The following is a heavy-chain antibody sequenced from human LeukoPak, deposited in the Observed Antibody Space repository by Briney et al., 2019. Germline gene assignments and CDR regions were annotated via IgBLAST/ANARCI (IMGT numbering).Heavy chain of an antibody. CDR2: LYSGGST. CDR3: ARDLGLGVIDY. J-gene: IGHJ4*02. CDR1: GLTVSSNK. D-gene: IGHD3-16*01. V-gene: IGHV3-66*01. Sequence: QSGGSLRFSCAASGLTVSSNKMNWVRQAPGKGLEWVSVLYSGGSTNYADSVKGRFTISRDNSKNTLYLQMNSLRAEDTAVYYCARDLGLGVIDYWGQGTLVIVSS.